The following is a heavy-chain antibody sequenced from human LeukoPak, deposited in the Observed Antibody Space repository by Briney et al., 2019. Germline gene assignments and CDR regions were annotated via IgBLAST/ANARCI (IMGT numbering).Heavy chain of an antibody. V-gene: IGHV1-2*02. J-gene: IGHJ6*03. D-gene: IGHD6-13*01. Sequence: ASVKVSCKASGYTLTGYYMHWVRQAPGQGLEWMGWINPNSGGTNYAQKFQGRVTMTRDTSISTAYMELSSLRFDDTAVYYCARGATAGRFSLRPTGAYYMDVWGKGTTVTVSS. CDR3: ARGATAGRFSLRPTGAYYMDV. CDR2: INPNSGGT. CDR1: GYTLTGYY.